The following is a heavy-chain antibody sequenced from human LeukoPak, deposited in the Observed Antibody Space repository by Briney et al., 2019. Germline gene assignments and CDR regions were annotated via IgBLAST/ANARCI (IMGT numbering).Heavy chain of an antibody. CDR3: ASSDYYYDSSGYQYHLDY. V-gene: IGHV4-4*07. CDR2: IYPSGNT. CDR1: GGSFSSYF. D-gene: IGHD3-22*01. J-gene: IGHJ4*02. Sequence: SETLSLTCSVSGGSFSSYFWSWVRQPAGKGLEWIGRIYPSGNTNYNPSLKSRVTLSVHTSKTQFSLQLSSVTAADTAVYYCASSDYYYDSSGYQYHLDYWGQGTLVTVSS.